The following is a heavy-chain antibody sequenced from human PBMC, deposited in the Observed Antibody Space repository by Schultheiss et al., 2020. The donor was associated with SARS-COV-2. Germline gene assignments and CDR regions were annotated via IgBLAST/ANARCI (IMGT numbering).Heavy chain of an antibody. CDR2: ISWNSGSI. Sequence: GGSLRLSCAASGFTFDDYAMHWVRQAPGKGLEWVSGISWNSGSIGYADSVKGRFTISRDNAKNSLYLQMNSLRAEDTAVYYCAKGHYGYFDYWGQGTLVTVSS. CDR3: AKGHYGYFDY. V-gene: IGHV3-9*01. CDR1: GFTFDDYA. J-gene: IGHJ4*02. D-gene: IGHD3-10*01.